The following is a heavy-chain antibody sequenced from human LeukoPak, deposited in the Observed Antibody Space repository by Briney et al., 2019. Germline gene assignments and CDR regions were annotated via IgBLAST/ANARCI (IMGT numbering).Heavy chain of an antibody. D-gene: IGHD3-22*01. Sequence: GGSLRLSCAASGFTFSSYSMNWVRQAPGKGLELDSSISSSSSYIYYADSVKGRFTISRDNAKNSLYLQMNSLRAEDTAVYYCARVYDSSGYYDAGFDYWGQGTLVTVSS. CDR3: ARVYDSSGYYDAGFDY. CDR1: GFTFSSYS. J-gene: IGHJ4*02. V-gene: IGHV3-21*01. CDR2: ISSSSSYI.